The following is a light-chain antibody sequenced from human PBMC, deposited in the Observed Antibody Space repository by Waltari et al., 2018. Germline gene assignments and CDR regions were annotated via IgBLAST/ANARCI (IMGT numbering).Light chain of an antibody. CDR2: EVN. Sequence: QSALTQPRSVSGSPGQSVTISCTGPSSDVGGYNYVSWYQQHPGKAPKFMIYEVNKRPSGVPDRFSGSKSGNTASLTISGLQAEDEADYYCCSYAGSYTFVFGGGTKLTVL. CDR1: SSDVGGYNY. J-gene: IGLJ2*01. V-gene: IGLV2-11*01. CDR3: CSYAGSYTFV.